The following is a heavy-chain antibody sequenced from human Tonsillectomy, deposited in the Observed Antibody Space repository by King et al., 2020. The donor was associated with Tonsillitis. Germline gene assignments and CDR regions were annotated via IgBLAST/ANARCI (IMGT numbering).Heavy chain of an antibody. CDR1: GGSISSYY. CDR3: ARLPGIAAAFDY. CDR2: IYYSGST. Sequence: QLQESGPGLVKPSETLSLTCTVSGGSISSYYWSWIRQPPGKGLEWRGYIYYSGSTNYNPSLKRRVTISVDTSKNQFSLKLSTVTAADTAVYYCARLPGIAAAFDYSGQGTLVTVSS. V-gene: IGHV4-59*08. D-gene: IGHD6-13*01. J-gene: IGHJ4*02.